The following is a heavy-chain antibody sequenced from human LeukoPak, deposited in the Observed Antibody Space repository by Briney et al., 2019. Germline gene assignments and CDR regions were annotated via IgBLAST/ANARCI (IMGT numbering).Heavy chain of an antibody. CDR3: ARDPMVRGVRVNWFDP. J-gene: IGHJ5*02. CDR1: GFTFSSYS. Sequence: GGSLRLSCAASGFTFSSYSMNWVRQAPGKGLEWVSYISSSSSTIYYADSVKGRFTISRDNAKNSLYLQMNSLRAEDTAVYYCARDPMVRGVRVNWFDPWGQGTLVTVSS. V-gene: IGHV3-48*04. CDR2: ISSSSSTI. D-gene: IGHD3-10*01.